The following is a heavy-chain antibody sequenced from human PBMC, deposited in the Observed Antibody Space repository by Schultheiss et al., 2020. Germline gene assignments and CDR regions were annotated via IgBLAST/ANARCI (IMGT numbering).Heavy chain of an antibody. Sequence: GGSLRLSCAASGFTFSHAWMSWVRQAPGKGLEWVGRVKSKGDGETIHYPAPVKGRFTISRDDSKNMVYLQMNSLKPEDTGVYYCTSAGRSSSWSTMDSYFYMDVWGAGTTVTVSS. CDR2: VKSKGDGETI. J-gene: IGHJ6*03. V-gene: IGHV3-15*01. CDR3: TSAGRSSSWSTMDSYFYMDV. D-gene: IGHD6-13*01. CDR1: GFTFSHAW.